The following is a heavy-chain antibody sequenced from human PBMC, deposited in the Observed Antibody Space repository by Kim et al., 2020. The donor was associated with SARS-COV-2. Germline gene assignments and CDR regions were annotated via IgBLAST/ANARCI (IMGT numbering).Heavy chain of an antibody. V-gene: IGHV1-18*01. Sequence: NKNYAQKLQGRVTMTTDTSTSTAYMELRSLRSDDTAVYYCARVKAGSIDYWGQGTLVTVSS. J-gene: IGHJ4*02. CDR2: NK. D-gene: IGHD3-10*01. CDR3: ARVKAGSIDY.